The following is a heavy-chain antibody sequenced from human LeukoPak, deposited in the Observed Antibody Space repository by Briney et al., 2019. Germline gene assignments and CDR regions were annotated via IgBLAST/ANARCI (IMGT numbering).Heavy chain of an antibody. Sequence: PGGSLRLSCAASGFTFRSNYMSWVGQAPGKGREGVSVIYSGGSTYYADSVKGRFTISRDNSKNTLYLQMNSLRAEDTAVYYCARDPQINAFDIWGQGTMVTVSS. V-gene: IGHV3-53*01. CDR1: GFTFRSNY. CDR2: IYSGGST. J-gene: IGHJ3*02. CDR3: ARDPQINAFDI.